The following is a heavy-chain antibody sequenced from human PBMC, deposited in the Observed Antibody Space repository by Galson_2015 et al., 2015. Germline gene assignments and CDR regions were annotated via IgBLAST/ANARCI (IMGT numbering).Heavy chain of an antibody. CDR1: GFTFSSYS. V-gene: IGHV3-48*02. J-gene: IGHJ4*02. D-gene: IGHD2-21*02. Sequence: SLRLSCAASGFTFSSYSMNRVRQAPGKGLEWVSYISSSSSTIYYADSVKGRFTISRDNAKNSLYLQMNSLRDEDTAVYYCARGLYCGGDCPVTHIDYWGQGTLVTVSS. CDR3: ARGLYCGGDCPVTHIDY. CDR2: ISSSSSTI.